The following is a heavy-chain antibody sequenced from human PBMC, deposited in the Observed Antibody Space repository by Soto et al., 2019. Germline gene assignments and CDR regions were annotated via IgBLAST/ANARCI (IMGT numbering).Heavy chain of an antibody. Sequence: EVQLLESGGGLVQPGGSLRLSCAASGFTFSNYAMSWVRQAPGKGLEWVSGISVSGGSTYYADSVKGRFTISRDNSKNTLYVQMNSLRIDDTAVYYCAKDAGSVCSGGSCYFQALDSWGQGTLVTFSS. CDR1: GFTFSNYA. D-gene: IGHD2-15*01. CDR3: AKDAGSVCSGGSCYFQALDS. CDR2: ISVSGGST. V-gene: IGHV3-23*01. J-gene: IGHJ4*02.